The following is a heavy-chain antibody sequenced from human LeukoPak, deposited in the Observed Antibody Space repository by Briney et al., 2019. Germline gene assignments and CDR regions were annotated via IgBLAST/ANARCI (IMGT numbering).Heavy chain of an antibody. Sequence: PGGSLRLSCAASGFAFSDYYMSWIRQAPGKGLEWVSYISSSSSYTNYADSVKGRFTISRDNAKNSLYLQMNSLRAEDTAVYYCARVSYGDYLGYGGQGTLVTVSS. J-gene: IGHJ4*02. D-gene: IGHD4-17*01. CDR2: ISSSSSYT. CDR1: GFAFSDYY. V-gene: IGHV3-11*06. CDR3: ARVSYGDYLGY.